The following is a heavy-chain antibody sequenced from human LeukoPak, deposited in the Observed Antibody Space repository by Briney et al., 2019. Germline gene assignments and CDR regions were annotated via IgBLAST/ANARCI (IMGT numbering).Heavy chain of an antibody. J-gene: IGHJ6*02. CDR2: MNPNSGNT. CDR1: GYTFTSYD. Sequence: ASVKVSCKASGYTFTSYDINWVRQATGQGLEWMGWMNPNSGNTGYAQKFQGRVTMTRNTSISTAYMELSSLRSEDTAVYYCARLSGLYSYGTYYYYGMDVWGQGTTVTVSS. V-gene: IGHV1-8*01. CDR3: ARLSGLYSYGTYYYYGMDV. D-gene: IGHD5-18*01.